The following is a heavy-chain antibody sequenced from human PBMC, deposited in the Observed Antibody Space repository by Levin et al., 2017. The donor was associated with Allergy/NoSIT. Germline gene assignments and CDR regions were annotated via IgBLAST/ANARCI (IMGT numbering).Heavy chain of an antibody. Sequence: GGSLRLSCAASGFTFSSYAMSWVRQAPGKGLEWVSAISGSGGSTYYADSVKGRFTISRDNSKNTLYLQMNSLRAEDTAVYYCAKDHLFWIFGVVINGPDAFDIWGQGTMVTVSS. CDR1: GFTFSSYA. CDR2: ISGSGGST. CDR3: AKDHLFWIFGVVINGPDAFDI. J-gene: IGHJ3*02. V-gene: IGHV3-23*01. D-gene: IGHD3-3*01.